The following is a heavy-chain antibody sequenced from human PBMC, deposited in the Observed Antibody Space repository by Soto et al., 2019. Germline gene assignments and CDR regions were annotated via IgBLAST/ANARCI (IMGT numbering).Heavy chain of an antibody. CDR1: GDSISSDNW. V-gene: IGHV4-4*02. D-gene: IGHD2-2*01. J-gene: IGHJ4*02. CDR3: ARDAECLDY. CDR2: IHHSGSS. Sequence: QVQLQESGPGLVRPSGTLSLTCAVSGDSISSDNWWSWVRRPPGKELEWIGEIHHSGSSNYNPSLNGRVTMSVDKFKNQFSLKLTSVNAAYTAVYYCARDAECLDYWGRGTLVTVSS.